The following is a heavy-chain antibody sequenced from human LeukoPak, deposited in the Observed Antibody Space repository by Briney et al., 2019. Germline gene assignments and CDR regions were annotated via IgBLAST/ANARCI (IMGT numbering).Heavy chain of an antibody. J-gene: IGHJ4*02. D-gene: IGHD3-16*02. CDR3: GRYAGHDYVWGSYRYSFGY. CDR2: INHSGST. Sequence: SETLSLTCAVYGWSFSGYYWSWLRQPPGKGLEWFGEINHSGSTNYNQSLKSRVTISVDTSKNPFFLTLRPVSAAAAAVYYCGRYAGHDYVWGSYRYSFGYGGQGSLVTV. CDR1: GWSFSGYY. V-gene: IGHV4-34*01.